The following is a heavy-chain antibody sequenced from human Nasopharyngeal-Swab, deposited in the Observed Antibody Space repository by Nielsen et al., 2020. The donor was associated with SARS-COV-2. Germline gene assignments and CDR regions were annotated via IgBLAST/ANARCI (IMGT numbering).Heavy chain of an antibody. J-gene: IGHJ1*01. CDR3: VRGPVEGATGYFQF. D-gene: IGHD1-26*01. Sequence: ESLKISCATSGFTFSNYWMHWVRQAPGKGLEWVARIDMRGRTTTHADSVKGRFTISRDNAKNTLSLQMNSLTPADTAVYFCVRGPVEGATGYFQFWGQGTLVTVSS. CDR2: IDMRGRTT. CDR1: GFTFSNYW. V-gene: IGHV3-74*03.